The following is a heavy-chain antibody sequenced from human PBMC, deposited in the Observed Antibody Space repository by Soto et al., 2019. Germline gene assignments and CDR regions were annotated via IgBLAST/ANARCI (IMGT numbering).Heavy chain of an antibody. CDR1: GFTFSSYG. Sequence: GGSLRLSCAASGFTFSSYGMHWVRQAPGKGLEWVAVISYDGSNKYYADSVKGRFTISRDNSKNTLYLQMNSLRAEDTAVYYCAKDPAYYYDSSGSYFDYWGQGTLVTVSS. CDR2: ISYDGSNK. CDR3: AKDPAYYYDSSGSYFDY. D-gene: IGHD3-22*01. V-gene: IGHV3-30*18. J-gene: IGHJ4*02.